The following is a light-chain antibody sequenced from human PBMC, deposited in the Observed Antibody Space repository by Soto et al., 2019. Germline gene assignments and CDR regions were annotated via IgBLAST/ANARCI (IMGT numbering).Light chain of an antibody. Sequence: EVVMSQSPATLSVSPGERATLSWRASQSVSRNLAWYQQRPGRAPRLLIYDASTRATNIPTRFSGSGSGTEFTLTISSLQSEDFAVYYCQQYNHWPLYTFGQGTKLEIK. CDR1: QSVSRN. CDR3: QQYNHWPLYT. J-gene: IGKJ2*01. V-gene: IGKV3-15*01. CDR2: DAS.